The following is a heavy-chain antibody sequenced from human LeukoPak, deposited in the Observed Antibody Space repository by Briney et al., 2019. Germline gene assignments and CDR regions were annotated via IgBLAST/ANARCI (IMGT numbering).Heavy chain of an antibody. J-gene: IGHJ6*02. CDR2: ISYDGSNE. CDR3: VRGEYYSSSGMDV. D-gene: IGHD3-10*01. CDR1: GFTFSDYG. V-gene: IGHV3-30*03. Sequence: GGSLRLSCAASGFTFSDYGMHWVRQAPGKGLEWVAAISYDGSNEYFGDSLKGRSTISRDNSKNTLYPQVNRLRVEDTAVYYCVRGEYYSSSGMDVWGQGTTVTVSS.